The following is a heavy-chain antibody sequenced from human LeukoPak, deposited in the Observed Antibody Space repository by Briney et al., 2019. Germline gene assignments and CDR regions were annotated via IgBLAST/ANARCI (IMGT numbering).Heavy chain of an antibody. CDR2: INPNSGGT. Sequence: GASVKVSCKASGYTFTGYYMHWVRQAPGQGLEWMGWINPNSGGTNYAQKFQGRVTMTRDTSISTAYMELSRLRSDDTAVYYCARADSSSWSHQFDPWGQGTLVTVSS. V-gene: IGHV1-2*02. CDR1: GYTFTGYY. J-gene: IGHJ5*02. D-gene: IGHD6-13*01. CDR3: ARADSSSWSHQFDP.